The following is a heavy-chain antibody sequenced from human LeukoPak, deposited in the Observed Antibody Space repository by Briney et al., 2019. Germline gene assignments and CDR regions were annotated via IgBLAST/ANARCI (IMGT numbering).Heavy chain of an antibody. CDR2: IYYSGST. CDR1: GDTISSSSYY. V-gene: IGHV4-61*05. Sequence: SETLSLTCIVSGDTISSSSYYWSWIRQPPGKGLEWIGYIYYSGSTDYNPSLKSRVTMSVDTSKNQFSLKLSSVTAADTAVYYCATLQSSGYDYSDYWGQGILVTVSS. J-gene: IGHJ4*02. D-gene: IGHD3-22*01. CDR3: ATLQSSGYDYSDY.